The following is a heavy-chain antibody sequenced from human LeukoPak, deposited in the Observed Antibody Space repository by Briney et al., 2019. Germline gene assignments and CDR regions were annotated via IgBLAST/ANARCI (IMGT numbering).Heavy chain of an antibody. Sequence: GRSLRLSCSAFGFTFRDYAMSWFRQAPGKGMERVGFIRSKAYVGTTEYAASVKGRFTISRDDSNSIAYLQMNSLKTEDTAMYYCSRGSYDYWKKAFFDYWGQGTLVTVSS. CDR2: IRSKAYVGTT. CDR1: GFTFRDYA. V-gene: IGHV3-49*03. D-gene: IGHD3-3*01. CDR3: SRGSYDYWKKAFFDY. J-gene: IGHJ4*02.